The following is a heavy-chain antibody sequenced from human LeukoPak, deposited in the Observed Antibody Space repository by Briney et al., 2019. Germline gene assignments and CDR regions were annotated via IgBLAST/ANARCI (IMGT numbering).Heavy chain of an antibody. D-gene: IGHD3-10*01. V-gene: IGHV6-1*01. J-gene: IGHJ4*02. CDR2: TYYRSKWYN. CDR1: GDIVSSKSTA. Sequence: SQTLSLTCAISGDIVSSKSTAWNWIRQSPSRGLEWLGRTYYRSKWYNDYAVSVKSRITINPDTSKNQFSLQLNSVTPEDTAVYYCAREIPYYYGSGSYYNSGFDYWGQGTLVTVSS. CDR3: AREIPYYYGSGSYYNSGFDY.